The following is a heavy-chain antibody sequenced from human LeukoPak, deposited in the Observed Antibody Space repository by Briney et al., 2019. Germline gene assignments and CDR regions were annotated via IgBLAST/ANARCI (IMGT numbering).Heavy chain of an antibody. CDR2: IYTSGST. Sequence: SETLSLTCTVSGGSISSGSYYWSWIRQSAGKGLEWIGHIYTSGSTNYNPSLKSRVTISVDTSKNQFSLKLSSVTAADTAVYYCARANWALSFDYWGQGTLVTVSS. CDR1: GGSISSGSYY. J-gene: IGHJ4*02. CDR3: ARANWALSFDY. V-gene: IGHV4-61*09. D-gene: IGHD1-1*01.